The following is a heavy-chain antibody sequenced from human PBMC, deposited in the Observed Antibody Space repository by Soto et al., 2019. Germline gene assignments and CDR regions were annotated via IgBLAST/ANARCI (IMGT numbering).Heavy chain of an antibody. CDR3: ANDPYYYASEN. J-gene: IGHJ4*02. D-gene: IGHD3-10*01. CDR2: ISGSGTTI. CDR1: GFTFSDYY. Sequence: LRLSCAASGFTFSDYYMTWIRQPPGKGLEWVSYISGSGTTIYYADSVKGRFTVSRDNARNSLYLQMNSLRAEDTAFYYCANDPYYYASENWGQGTLVTVSS. V-gene: IGHV3-11*01.